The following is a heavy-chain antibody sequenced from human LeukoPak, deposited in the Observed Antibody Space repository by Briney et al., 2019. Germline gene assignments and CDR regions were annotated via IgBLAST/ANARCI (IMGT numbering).Heavy chain of an antibody. Sequence: GGSLRLSCAASGFTVSSNYMSWVRQAPGKGLEWVSVIYSGGSTYYAGSVKGRFTISRDNSKNTLYLQMNSLRAEDTAVYYCALGGDEGDYLGVFDYWGQGTLVTVSS. J-gene: IGHJ4*02. CDR2: IYSGGST. D-gene: IGHD4-17*01. V-gene: IGHV3-66*02. CDR1: GFTVSSNY. CDR3: ALGGDEGDYLGVFDY.